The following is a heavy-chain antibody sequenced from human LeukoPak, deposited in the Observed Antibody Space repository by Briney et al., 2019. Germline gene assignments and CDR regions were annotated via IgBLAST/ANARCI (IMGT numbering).Heavy chain of an antibody. J-gene: IGHJ5*02. D-gene: IGHD6-19*01. CDR2: IKQDGSEK. V-gene: IGHV3-7*01. Sequence: GGSLRLSRAASGFTFSTYWMSWVRQAPGKGLEWVANIKQDGSEKYYVDSVKGRFTISRDNAKNSLYLQMNSLRAEDTAVYYCARDRPSNIKYAPPEGSGRYVDPWGQGTLVTVSS. CDR3: ARDRPSNIKYAPPEGSGRYVDP. CDR1: GFTFSTYW.